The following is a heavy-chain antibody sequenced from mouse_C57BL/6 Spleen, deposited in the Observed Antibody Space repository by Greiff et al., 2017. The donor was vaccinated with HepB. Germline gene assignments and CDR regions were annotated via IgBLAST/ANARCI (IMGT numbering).Heavy chain of an antibody. V-gene: IGHV5-6*01. D-gene: IGHD2-3*01. CDR3: AGFYDVYYPFAY. CDR1: GFTFSSYG. J-gene: IGHJ3*01. CDR2: ISSGGSYT. Sequence: EVKVVESGGDLVKPGGSLKLSCAASGFTFSSYGMSWVRQTPDKRLEWVATISSGGSYTYYPDSVKGRFTISRDNAKNTLYLQMSSLKSEDTAMYYCAGFYDVYYPFAYWGQGTLVTVSA.